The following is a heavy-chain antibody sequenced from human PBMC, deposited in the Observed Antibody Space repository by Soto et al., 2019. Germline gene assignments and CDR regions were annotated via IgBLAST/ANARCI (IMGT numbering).Heavy chain of an antibody. V-gene: IGHV3-23*01. CDR2: ISDSGGST. CDR1: GFTFSRYA. Sequence: ELQLLESGGGLVQPGGSLRLACAASGFTFSRYAMSWVRQAPGKGLEWVSAISDSGGSTYYADSVKGRFTISRDNSKNTLYLQMNSLRAEDTAVYYCAKRVEYSSSTHYFDSWGQGTLVTVSS. CDR3: AKRVEYSSSTHYFDS. D-gene: IGHD6-6*01. J-gene: IGHJ4*02.